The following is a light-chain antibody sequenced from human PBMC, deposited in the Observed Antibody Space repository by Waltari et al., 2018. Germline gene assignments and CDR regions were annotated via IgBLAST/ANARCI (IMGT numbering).Light chain of an antibody. CDR2: WAS. CDR3: QQYYNTPGT. J-gene: IGKJ1*01. CDR1: QSVLYTSNNNNY. V-gene: IGKV4-1*01. Sequence: DIVMTQSPDSLAVSLGERATINCKSSQSVLYTSNNNNYLAWYQQKPGQTPKLLISWASTREAGVPDRFSGSGSGTDFTLTISSLQAEDVALYYCQQYYNTPGTFGQGTKVVIK.